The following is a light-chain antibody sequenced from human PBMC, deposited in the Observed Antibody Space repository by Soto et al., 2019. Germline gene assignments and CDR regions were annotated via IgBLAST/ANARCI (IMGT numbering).Light chain of an antibody. CDR3: QQYENWPPYS. CDR2: WGS. J-gene: IGKJ2*03. CDR1: QSVGPN. V-gene: IGKV3-15*01. Sequence: TQSPATLSVSLGEEVSLSCRASQSVGPNLAWYQQRPGQAPRLLIHWGSTRANGVPARFRGSGRGTDFTLTISNLQSEDLAVYYCQQYENWPPYSFGQGTRLESK.